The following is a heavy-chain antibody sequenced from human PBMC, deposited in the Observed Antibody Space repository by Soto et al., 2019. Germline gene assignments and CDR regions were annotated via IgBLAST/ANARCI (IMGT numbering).Heavy chain of an antibody. CDR2: VSYDGSSA. CDR3: VAEIGVRNFDW. J-gene: IGHJ4*02. D-gene: IGHD3-22*01. Sequence: QVQLVESGGGVVQPGRSLRLSCPASGFPFSSHDMHWARQAPGKGLEWVAVVSYDGSSANYADSVRGRFIVSRDNYKNTLYLQMTSARVEDTAVYYCVAEIGVRNFDWWGQGNLVTFSS. V-gene: IGHV3-30-3*01. CDR1: GFPFSSHD.